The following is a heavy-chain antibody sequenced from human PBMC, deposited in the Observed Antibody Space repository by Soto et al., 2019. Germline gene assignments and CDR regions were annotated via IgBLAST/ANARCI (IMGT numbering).Heavy chain of an antibody. J-gene: IGHJ4*02. V-gene: IGHV4-31*03. CDR3: AREYTYGSNFFDC. D-gene: IGHD2-2*02. Sequence: QVQLQESGPGLVKPSQTLSLTCTVSGGSISSAAYYWSWIRQHPGKGLEWIGYISHSGSTYYNPSLKSRVTISVDTSRNQFSLSLTSVTAADTAVYCCAREYTYGSNFFDCWGQGALVTVSS. CDR2: ISHSGST. CDR1: GGSISSAAYY.